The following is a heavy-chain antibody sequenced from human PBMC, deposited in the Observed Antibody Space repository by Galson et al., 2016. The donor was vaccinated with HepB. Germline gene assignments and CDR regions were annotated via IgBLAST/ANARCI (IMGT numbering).Heavy chain of an antibody. Sequence: SLRLSCAASRFTFSSHAMHWIRQAPGKGLQWVATIWFDGSNQYYADSVKGRFTISRDNSNNTLYLQMRSLRADDTAVYYCAKDRFGSSYTRPDYWGQGALATVSS. V-gene: IGHV3-30*02. CDR2: IWFDGSNQ. J-gene: IGHJ4*02. D-gene: IGHD3-3*01. CDR1: RFTFSSHA. CDR3: AKDRFGSSYTRPDY.